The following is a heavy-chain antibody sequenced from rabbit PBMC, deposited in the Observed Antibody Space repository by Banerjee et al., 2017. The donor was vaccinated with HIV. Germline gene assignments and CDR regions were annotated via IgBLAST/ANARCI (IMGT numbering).Heavy chain of an antibody. CDR1: GFSFSSKYY. CDR2: IYADNSDNT. Sequence: QSLEESGGDLVKPGASLTLTCTASGFSFSSKYYMCWVRRAPGKGLEWIACIYADNSDNTYYASWAKGRFTISRTSSTTVTLQMPSLTAADTATYFCARGGDDYGDCGDYFNLWGPGTLVTVS. J-gene: IGHJ4*01. D-gene: IGHD2-1*01. CDR3: ARGGDDYGDCGDYFNL. V-gene: IGHV1S40*01.